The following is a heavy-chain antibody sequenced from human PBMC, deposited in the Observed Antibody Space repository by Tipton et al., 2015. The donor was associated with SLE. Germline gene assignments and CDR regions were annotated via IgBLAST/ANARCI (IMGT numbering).Heavy chain of an antibody. D-gene: IGHD6-19*01. Sequence: TLSLTCTVSGGSLSSHYWSWIRQPPGNGLEWVGYIYYSGSTNYNPSLKSRVTISVDTSKNQFSLKLSSVTAADTAGYYCASYRRIAVAGGAFDIWGHGKMVTASS. CDR2: IYYSGST. CDR1: GGSLSSHY. CDR3: ASYRRIAVAGGAFDI. J-gene: IGHJ3*02. V-gene: IGHV4-59*11.